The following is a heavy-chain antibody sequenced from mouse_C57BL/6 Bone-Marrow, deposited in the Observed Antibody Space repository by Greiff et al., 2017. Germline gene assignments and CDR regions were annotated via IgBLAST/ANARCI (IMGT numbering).Heavy chain of an antibody. CDR1: GYTFTSYG. CDR2: IYPRSGNT. CDR3: AGKLTPY. J-gene: IGHJ3*01. Sequence: QVQLKEPGAELARPGASVKLSCKASGYTFTSYGISWVKQRTGQGLEWIGEIYPRSGNTYYNEKFKGKDTLTADKSSSTAYMELRSLTSEDSAVYFCAGKLTPYWGQGTLVTVSA. V-gene: IGHV1-81*01.